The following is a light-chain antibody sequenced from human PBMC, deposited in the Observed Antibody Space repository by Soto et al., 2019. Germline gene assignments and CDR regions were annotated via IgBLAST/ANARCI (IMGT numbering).Light chain of an antibody. J-gene: IGKJ3*01. CDR3: QQYNNWPFT. CDR2: GAS. Sequence: EIVMTQSPATLSVSPGERATLSCRASQSVSSNLAWYQQKPGQAPRLLIYGASTRATGIPARFSGSGSGTXXTLTISSLQSEDFAVYYCQQYNNWPFTFGPGTKVDIK. CDR1: QSVSSN. V-gene: IGKV3-15*01.